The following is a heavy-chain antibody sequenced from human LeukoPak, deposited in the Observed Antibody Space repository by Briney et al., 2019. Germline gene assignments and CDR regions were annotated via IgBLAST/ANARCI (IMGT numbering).Heavy chain of an antibody. CDR3: ATGDMYYYGSGSYSYYYGMDV. V-gene: IGHV3-23*01. D-gene: IGHD3-10*01. CDR2: ISGSGGST. CDR1: GFTVSSNY. J-gene: IGHJ6*02. Sequence: GGSLRLSCAASGFTVSSNYMSWVRQAPGKGLEWVSAISGSGGSTYYADSVKGRFTISRDNSKNTLYLQMNSLRAEDTAVYYCATGDMYYYGSGSYSYYYGMDVWGQGTTVTVSS.